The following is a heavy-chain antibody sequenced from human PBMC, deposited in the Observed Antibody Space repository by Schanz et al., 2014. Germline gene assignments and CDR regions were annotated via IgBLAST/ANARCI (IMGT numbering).Heavy chain of an antibody. Sequence: EVHLVESGGGLVQPGGSLRLSCAASGFTFSTSTMHWVRQAPGKGLEWVSTIGTSGGTNYAESVKGRFTISRDNSKNTLYLQMNSLRAEDTAVYYCAKGRFGELSAFDIWGQGTMVTVSS. D-gene: IGHD3-10*01. CDR2: IGTSGGT. J-gene: IGHJ3*02. CDR1: GFTFSTST. V-gene: IGHV3-23*04. CDR3: AKGRFGELSAFDI.